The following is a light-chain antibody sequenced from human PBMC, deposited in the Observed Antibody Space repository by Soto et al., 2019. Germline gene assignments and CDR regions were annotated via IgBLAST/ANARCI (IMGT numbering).Light chain of an antibody. CDR2: DAS. V-gene: IGKV3-11*01. CDR3: QQRSNWPPKIT. Sequence: EIVLAQYPATLSLSPGERAPLSCRASQSVSIYLAWYQQKPGQAPRLLIYDASNRATGIPARFSGSGSGTDFTLTISSLEPEDFAVYYCQQRSNWPPKITFGQGTRLEIK. CDR1: QSVSIY. J-gene: IGKJ5*01.